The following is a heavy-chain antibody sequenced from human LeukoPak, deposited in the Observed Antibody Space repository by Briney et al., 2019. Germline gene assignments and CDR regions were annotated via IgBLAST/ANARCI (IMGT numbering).Heavy chain of an antibody. Sequence: SVKVSCKASGGTFSSYAISWVRQAPGQGLEWMGGIIPIFATANYAQKFRGRVTITADESTSTAYMELSSLRSEDTAVYYCARGPIATRSHFDYWGQGTLVTVSS. CDR2: IIPIFATA. CDR1: GGTFSSYA. J-gene: IGHJ4*02. V-gene: IGHV1-69*13. D-gene: IGHD2-21*01. CDR3: ARGPIATRSHFDY.